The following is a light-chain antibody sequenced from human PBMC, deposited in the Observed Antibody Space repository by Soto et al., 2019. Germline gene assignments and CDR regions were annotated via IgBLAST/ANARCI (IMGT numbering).Light chain of an antibody. CDR1: EPIGAW. V-gene: IGKV1-5*01. CDR2: GVS. Sequence: DIQLTQSPSTLSASVGDSVTITCRASEPIGAWLAWYRQKPGHAPKLLIYGVSSRGYGIPDRFSGSGSGTDFTLTISRLEPEDFAVYYCQHYGYPQWTFGQGTKVDIK. J-gene: IGKJ1*01. CDR3: QHYGYPQWT.